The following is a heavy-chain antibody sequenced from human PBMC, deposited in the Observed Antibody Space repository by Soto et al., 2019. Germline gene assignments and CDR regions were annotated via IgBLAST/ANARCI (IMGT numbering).Heavy chain of an antibody. J-gene: IGHJ4*02. CDR3: AKGKANTVFGVDTLFDY. CDR1: GFTFSSYA. Sequence: LRLSCAASGFTFSSYAMTWVRQAPGKGLEWVSTISGNGGYTYYSDSVRGRFTISRDNSKKTRYLQMDSLRADDTAVFYCAKGKANTVFGVDTLFDYWGQGTQVTVSS. D-gene: IGHD3-3*01. CDR2: ISGNGGYT. V-gene: IGHV3-23*01.